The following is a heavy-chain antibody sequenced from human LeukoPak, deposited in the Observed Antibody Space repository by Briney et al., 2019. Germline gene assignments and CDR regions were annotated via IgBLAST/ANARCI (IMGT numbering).Heavy chain of an antibody. CDR3: VRLSDGYNHLDP. CDR2: IYPGDSDT. D-gene: IGHD5-24*01. CDR1: GYSFSTYW. J-gene: IGHJ5*02. Sequence: GESLKTSCKGSGYSFSTYWIGWVRQMPGKGLEWMGIIYPGDSDTRYSPSFQGQVTISADKSISTAYLQWSSLKASDTAMYYCVRLSDGYNHLDPWGQGTLVTVSS. V-gene: IGHV5-51*01.